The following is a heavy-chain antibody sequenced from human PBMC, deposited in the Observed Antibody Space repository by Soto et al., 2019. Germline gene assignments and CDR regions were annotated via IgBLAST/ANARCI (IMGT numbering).Heavy chain of an antibody. V-gene: IGHV4-30-4*01. Sequence: SETLSLTCTVSGDSIRSGNHYWSWIRQPPGKGLEWIGYIYYSGSTYYSPSLKSRVTISVDKSKNQFSLKLSSVTAADTAVYYCARRGIAAAGTGDYWGQGTLVTVSS. D-gene: IGHD6-13*01. CDR1: GDSIRSGNHY. CDR3: ARRGIAAAGTGDY. CDR2: IYYSGST. J-gene: IGHJ4*02.